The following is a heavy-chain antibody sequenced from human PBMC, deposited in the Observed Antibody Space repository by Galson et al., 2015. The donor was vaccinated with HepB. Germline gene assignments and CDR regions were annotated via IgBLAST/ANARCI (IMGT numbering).Heavy chain of an antibody. CDR1: GGTFSSYA. D-gene: IGHD6-6*01. CDR3: ARESIAARTFDY. V-gene: IGHV1-69*13. Sequence: VKVSCKASGGTFSSYAISWVRQAPGQGLEWMGGIIPIFGTANYAQKFQGRATITADESTSTAYMELSSLRSEDTAVYYCARESIAARTFDYWGQGTLVTVSS. CDR2: IIPIFGTA. J-gene: IGHJ4*02.